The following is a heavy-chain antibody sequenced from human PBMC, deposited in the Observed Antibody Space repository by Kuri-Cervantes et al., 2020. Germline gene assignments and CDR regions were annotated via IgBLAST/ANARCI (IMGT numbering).Heavy chain of an antibody. CDR2: IKQDGSEK. D-gene: IGHD5-24*01. V-gene: IGHV3-7*01. J-gene: IGHJ6*02. CDR3: AREMATITPGMDV. Sequence: LSLTCAASGFTFSSYWMSWVRQAPGKGLEWVANIKQDGSEKYYVDSVKGRFTISRDNAKNSLYLQMNSLRAEDTAVYYCAREMATITPGMDVWGQGTTVTVSS. CDR1: GFTFSSYW.